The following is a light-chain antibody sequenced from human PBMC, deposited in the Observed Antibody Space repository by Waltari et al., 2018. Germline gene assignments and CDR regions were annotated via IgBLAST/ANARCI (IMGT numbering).Light chain of an antibody. CDR2: GSS. J-gene: IGKJ2*03. CDR1: QSVSSS. CDR3: LQRSNWPMYS. Sequence: EIVITQSPATLSLSPGERATLSCRARQSVSSSLAWYQQQPGQAPRLLIYGSSSTATCIPDSFGGSGSGTDFTLTISSLEPEDVAVYYCLQRSNWPMYSFGQGTKVEIK. V-gene: IGKV3-15*01.